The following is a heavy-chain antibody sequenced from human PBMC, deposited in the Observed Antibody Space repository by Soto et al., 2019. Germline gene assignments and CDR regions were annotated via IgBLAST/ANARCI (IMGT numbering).Heavy chain of an antibody. CDR3: ARHASSIAAAGTLYYFDS. Sequence: SETLSLTCTVSGGSISGYYWSWIRQPPGKGLEWIGYIYYSGSTNYSPSLKSRVTISVDTSKKQFSLKLSSVTAADTAVYYCARHASSIAAAGTLYYFDSWGQGTLVTVSS. J-gene: IGHJ4*02. D-gene: IGHD6-13*01. CDR1: GGSISGYY. V-gene: IGHV4-59*08. CDR2: IYYSGST.